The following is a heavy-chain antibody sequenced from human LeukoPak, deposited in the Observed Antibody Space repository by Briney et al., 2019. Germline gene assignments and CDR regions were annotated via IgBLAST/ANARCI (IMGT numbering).Heavy chain of an antibody. CDR1: GGSINSFNW. V-gene: IGHV4-4*02. J-gene: IGHJ4*02. D-gene: IGHD3-16*01. CDR2: IYHSGST. CDR3: ARVLPSYTFDY. Sequence: SETLSLTCAVSGGSINSFNWWSWVRQPPGKGLEWIAEIYHSGSTHYNPSLKSRVTISVDRSKNQFSLKLSSVTAADTAVYYCARVLPSYTFDYWGQGTLVTVSS.